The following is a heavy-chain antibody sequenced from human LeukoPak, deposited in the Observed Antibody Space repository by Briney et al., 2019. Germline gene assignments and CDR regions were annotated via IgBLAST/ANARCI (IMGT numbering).Heavy chain of an antibody. D-gene: IGHD6-13*01. CDR3: ARDFSGQQLVLDAFDI. Sequence: SQTLSLTCAISGDSVSSNSAAWNWIRQSPSRGLEWLGRTYYKSKWYNDYAVSVKSRITINPDTSKNQFSLQLNSVTPEDTAVYYCARDFSGQQLVLDAFDIWGQGTMVTVSS. J-gene: IGHJ3*02. CDR2: TYYKSKWYN. CDR1: GDSVSSNSAA. V-gene: IGHV6-1*01.